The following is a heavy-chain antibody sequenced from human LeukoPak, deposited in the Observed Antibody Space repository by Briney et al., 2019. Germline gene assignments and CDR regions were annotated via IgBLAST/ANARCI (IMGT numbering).Heavy chain of an antibody. V-gene: IGHV3-64*01. Sequence: GGSLRLSCAASGFTFSSYAMHWVRQAPGKGLEYVSAISSNGGSTYYANSVKGRFTISRDNSKNTLYLQMNSLRAEDTAVYYCAKSGYGGNSGFDYWGQGTLVTVSS. CDR2: ISSNGGST. CDR3: AKSGYGGNSGFDY. D-gene: IGHD4-23*01. CDR1: GFTFSSYA. J-gene: IGHJ4*02.